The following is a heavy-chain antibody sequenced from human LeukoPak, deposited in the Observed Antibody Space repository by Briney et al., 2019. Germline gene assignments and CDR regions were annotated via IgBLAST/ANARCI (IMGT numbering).Heavy chain of an antibody. CDR1: GGSISSDY. CDR2: IYYRGST. CDR3: ARLSGYSSGHYYSDY. V-gene: IGHV4-59*01. Sequence: SETLSLTCTVSGGSISSDYWSWSRQPPGKGLEWIGYIYYRGSTNYNPSLKSRVTISVDTSKNQFSLKLSSVTAADTAVYYCARLSGYSSGHYYSDYWGQGTLVTVSS. D-gene: IGHD3-22*01. J-gene: IGHJ4*02.